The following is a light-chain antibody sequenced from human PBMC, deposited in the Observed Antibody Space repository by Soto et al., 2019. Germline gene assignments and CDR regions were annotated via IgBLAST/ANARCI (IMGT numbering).Light chain of an antibody. CDR1: SSAVGGYNY. Sequence: QSALTQPRSVSGSPGQSVTISCTGTSSAVGGYNYVSWYQQHPGKAPKLMIYDVSKRPSGVPDRFSGSKSGNTASLTISGLQAEDEADYYCCSYAGSVVVFGGGTQLTVL. V-gene: IGLV2-11*01. CDR2: DVS. CDR3: CSYAGSVVV. J-gene: IGLJ2*01.